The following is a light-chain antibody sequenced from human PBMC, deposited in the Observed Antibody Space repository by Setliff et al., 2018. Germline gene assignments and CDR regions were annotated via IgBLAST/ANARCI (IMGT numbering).Light chain of an antibody. CDR1: SSDVGSYDL. V-gene: IGLV2-14*03. CDR3: NAYTSGSTDV. CDR2: AVS. Sequence: HSALAQPASVSGSPGQSITISCSGTSSDVGSYDLVSWYQQHPGKAPKLIIYAVSDRPSGVSNRFSGSKSGNTASLTISGLQTEDEADYYCNAYTSGSTDVFGTGTKGTVL. J-gene: IGLJ1*01.